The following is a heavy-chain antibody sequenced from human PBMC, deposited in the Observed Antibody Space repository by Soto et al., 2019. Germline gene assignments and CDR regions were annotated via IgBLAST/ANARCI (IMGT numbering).Heavy chain of an antibody. CDR2: IDPSDSYT. CDR3: ARHDSLGGSGSYKVFDY. Sequence: PGESLKISCKGSGYSFTSYWISWVRQMPGKGLEWMGRIDPSDSYTNYSPSFQGHVTISADKSISTAYLQWSSLKASDTAMYYCARHDSLGGSGSYKVFDYWGQGTLVTVSS. J-gene: IGHJ4*02. CDR1: GYSFTSYW. V-gene: IGHV5-10-1*01. D-gene: IGHD3-10*01.